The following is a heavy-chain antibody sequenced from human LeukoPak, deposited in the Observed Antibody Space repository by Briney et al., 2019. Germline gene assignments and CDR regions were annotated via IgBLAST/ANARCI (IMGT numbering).Heavy chain of an antibody. CDR3: ARLYVWGSYRDAFDI. J-gene: IGHJ3*02. CDR1: GFTFSSYG. Sequence: GGSLRLSCAASGFTFSSYGMHWVRQTTGKGLEWVSAIGTAGDTYYPGSVKGRFTISRENAKNSLYLQMNSLRAGDTAVYYCARLYVWGSYRDAFDIWGQGTMVTVSS. D-gene: IGHD3-16*02. CDR2: IGTAGDT. V-gene: IGHV3-13*01.